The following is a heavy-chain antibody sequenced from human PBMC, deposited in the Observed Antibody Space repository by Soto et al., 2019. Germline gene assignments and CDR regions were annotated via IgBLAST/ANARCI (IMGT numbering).Heavy chain of an antibody. D-gene: IGHD1-26*01. CDR2: ISWNSGSR. CDR1: GFTFDDYA. Sequence: GGSLRLSCAASGFTFDDYAMHWVRQAPGKGLEWVSGISWNSGSRTYADSVRGRFTISRDNSKNTLSLQMNSLTAEDTAVYFCAKRRGAGGNFDYWGQGALVTVSS. J-gene: IGHJ4*02. CDR3: AKRRGAGGNFDY. V-gene: IGHV3-9*01.